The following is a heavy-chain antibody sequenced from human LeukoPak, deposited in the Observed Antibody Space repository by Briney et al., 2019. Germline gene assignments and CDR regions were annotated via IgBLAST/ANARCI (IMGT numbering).Heavy chain of an antibody. Sequence: GGSLRLSCEASGFTSRSYGMHWVRQAPGKGLEWVAVIWYDGSHRNYADSVKGRFTISRDNSKNTLYLQMNSLRDEDTAVYYCAREGGSGRYLGMFDPWGQGTLVTVSS. CDR1: GFTSRSYG. J-gene: IGHJ5*02. CDR2: IWYDGSHR. D-gene: IGHD3-10*01. CDR3: AREGGSGRYLGMFDP. V-gene: IGHV3-33*01.